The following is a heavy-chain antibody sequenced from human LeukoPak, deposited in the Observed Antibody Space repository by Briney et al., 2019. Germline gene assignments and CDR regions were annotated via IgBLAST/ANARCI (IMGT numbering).Heavy chain of an antibody. CDR3: ARGRGHDYGYYHRRNAFDI. CDR1: VYTFTGYY. Sequence: ASVKVSCKASVYTFTGYYMHWVRQAPGEGLEWMGWINPNSGGTKYAQKFQGRVTMTRATSISTAYMELSMLRSDDTAVYYCARGRGHDYGYYHRRNAFDIWGQGTMVTVSS. D-gene: IGHD4-17*01. J-gene: IGHJ3*02. V-gene: IGHV1-2*02. CDR2: INPNSGGT.